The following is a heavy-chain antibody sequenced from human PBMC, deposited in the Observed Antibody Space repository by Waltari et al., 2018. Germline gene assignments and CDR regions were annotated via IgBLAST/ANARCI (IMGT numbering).Heavy chain of an antibody. J-gene: IGHJ5*02. D-gene: IGHD2-21*01. CDR2: INPKSGAT. Sequence: QVQLVQSGAEVKKPGASVKVSCKASGYTFTDSVIDWVRHAPGQGLEWMGRINPKSGATNEPQKLQGRITMTRDTSIGTAYMELGSVTSDDTALYYCARHIDSIRSAWGQGTLVTVSS. CDR1: GYTFTDSV. CDR3: ARHIDSIRSA. V-gene: IGHV1-2*06.